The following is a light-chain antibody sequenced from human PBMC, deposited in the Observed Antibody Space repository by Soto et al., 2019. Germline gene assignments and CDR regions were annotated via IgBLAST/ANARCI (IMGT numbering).Light chain of an antibody. Sequence: VLTQPPSASGTPGQRVTISCSGSGSNIGSNAVNWYQQLPGTAPKLLIYTNNQRPSGVPDRFSGSKSGTSGSLAISGLQSEDEADYYCAAWDDSLSGYVFGTGTKVTVL. J-gene: IGLJ1*01. CDR2: TNN. V-gene: IGLV1-44*01. CDR3: AAWDDSLSGYV. CDR1: GSNIGSNA.